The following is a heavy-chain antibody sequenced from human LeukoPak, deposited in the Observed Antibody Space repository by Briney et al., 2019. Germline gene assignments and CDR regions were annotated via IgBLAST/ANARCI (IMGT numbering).Heavy chain of an antibody. CDR3: ARTMVRGLAMDV. D-gene: IGHD3-10*01. J-gene: IGHJ6*04. Sequence: PGGSLRLSCAASGFTFDDYGMSWVRQAPGKGLEWVSGINWNGGSTGYADSVKGRFTISRDNAKNSLYLQMNSLKAEDTALYHCARTMVRGLAMDVWGKGTTVTVSS. V-gene: IGHV3-20*01. CDR1: GFTFDDYG. CDR2: INWNGGST.